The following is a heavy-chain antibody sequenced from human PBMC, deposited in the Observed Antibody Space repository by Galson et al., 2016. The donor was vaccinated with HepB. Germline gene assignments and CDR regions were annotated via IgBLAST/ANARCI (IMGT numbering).Heavy chain of an antibody. D-gene: IGHD2-21*01. CDR3: VRGGLYCGGDCSRPYYFDY. Sequence: SLRLSCAASGFTFSSYDMHWVRQAAGKSLEWVSGVGVAGDTYSPDSVKGRFTTSREDAKNSLYLQMNSLRAGDTAVYYCVRGGLYCGGDCSRPYYFDYWGQGTLVTVSS. V-gene: IGHV3-13*01. CDR1: GFTFSSYD. CDR2: VGVAGDT. J-gene: IGHJ4*02.